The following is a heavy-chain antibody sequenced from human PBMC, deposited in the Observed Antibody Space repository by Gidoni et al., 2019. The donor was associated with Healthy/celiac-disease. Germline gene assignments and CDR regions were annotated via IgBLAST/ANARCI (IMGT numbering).Heavy chain of an antibody. J-gene: IGHJ3*02. D-gene: IGHD3-22*01. Sequence: QVQLVESGGGVVQPGRSLRLSCAASGFTFSSYGMHWVRQAPGKGLAWVAVISYDGSNKYYADSVKGRFTISRDNSKNTLYLQMNSLRAEDTAVYYCAKGNSSGYRDAFDIWGQGTMVTVSS. V-gene: IGHV3-30*18. CDR2: ISYDGSNK. CDR1: GFTFSSYG. CDR3: AKGNSSGYRDAFDI.